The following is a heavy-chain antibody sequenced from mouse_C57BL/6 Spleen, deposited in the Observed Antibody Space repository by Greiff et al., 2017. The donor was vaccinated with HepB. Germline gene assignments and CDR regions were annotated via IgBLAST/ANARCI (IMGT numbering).Heavy chain of an antibody. D-gene: IGHD1-1*01. V-gene: IGHV1-50*01. CDR3: ARKDYGSSYGDY. Sequence: VQLQQPGAELVKPGASVKLSCKASGYTFTSYWMQWVKQRPGQGLEWIGEIDPSDSYTNYNQKFKGKATLTVDTSSSTAYMQLSSLTSEDSAVYYCARKDYGSSYGDYWGQGTTLTVSS. J-gene: IGHJ2*01. CDR1: GYTFTSYW. CDR2: IDPSDSYT.